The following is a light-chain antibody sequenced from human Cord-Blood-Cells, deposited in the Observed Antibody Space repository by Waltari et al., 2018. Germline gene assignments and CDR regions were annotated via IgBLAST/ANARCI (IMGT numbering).Light chain of an antibody. CDR2: AAA. Sequence: DIQMTQSPSSLSASVGDRVTITCRASQSISSYLNWYQQKPGIAPKLLIYAAASLQSGVPSRFSGSGSGTDFTLTISSLQPEDFATYYCQQSYSTPLIFGQGTKLEIK. V-gene: IGKV1-39*01. J-gene: IGKJ2*01. CDR1: QSISSY. CDR3: QQSYSTPLI.